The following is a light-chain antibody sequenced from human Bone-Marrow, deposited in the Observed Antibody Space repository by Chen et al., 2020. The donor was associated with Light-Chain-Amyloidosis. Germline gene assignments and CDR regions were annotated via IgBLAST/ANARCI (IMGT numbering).Light chain of an antibody. CDR3: QQYGTSPLT. J-gene: IGKJ4*01. CDR2: GSS. Sequence: ETFLPTPPPSLSLAPGEGANLSCRASQTISSNYLTWYQQKFGQAPRLLIYGSSSRATGIPDRFTGSGSGTDFTLTINRLEPEDFAMYYCQQYGTSPLTFGGGTKVEIK. V-gene: IGKV3-20*01. CDR1: QTISSNY.